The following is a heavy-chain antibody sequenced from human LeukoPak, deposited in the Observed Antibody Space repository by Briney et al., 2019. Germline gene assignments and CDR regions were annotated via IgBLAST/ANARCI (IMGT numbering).Heavy chain of an antibody. CDR2: ISGNDGST. V-gene: IGHV3-23*01. J-gene: IGHJ4*02. CDR3: AKGEYSSSWYLGIY. D-gene: IGHD6-13*01. CDR1: GLTFSSFG. Sequence: GGSLRLSCAASGLTFSSFGMSWVRQAPGKGLEWVSSISGNDGSTYYADSMRARFTISRDNSKNTLCLQMNSLRAEDTAVYYCAKGEYSSSWYLGIYWGQGTLVTVSS.